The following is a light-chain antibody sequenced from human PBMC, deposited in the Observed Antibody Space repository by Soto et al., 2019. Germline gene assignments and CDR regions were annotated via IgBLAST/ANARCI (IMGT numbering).Light chain of an antibody. J-gene: IGLJ2*01. CDR1: NSNIGSFYD. Sequence: QAVVTQPPSVSGAPGQRVTIPCTGSNSNIGSFYDVHWYQQLPGTVPKLLIYGDNNRPSGVPDRFSGSKSGTAASLAITGLQAEDEADYFCQSYDHSLYHVVFGGGTKVTVL. V-gene: IGLV1-40*01. CDR2: GDN. CDR3: QSYDHSLYHVV.